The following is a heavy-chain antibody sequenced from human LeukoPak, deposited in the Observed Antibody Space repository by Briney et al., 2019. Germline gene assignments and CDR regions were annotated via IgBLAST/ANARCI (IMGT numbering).Heavy chain of an antibody. Sequence: GGSLRLSCAASGFTFSSYWMSWVRQVPGKGLEWVANIKQDGSERYYVDSVKGRFTISRDNAKNSLYLQMNSLRAEDTAVYYCARERLVLLWSALDYWGQGTLVTVSS. D-gene: IGHD3-10*01. V-gene: IGHV3-7*01. CDR2: IKQDGSER. CDR1: GFTFSSYW. CDR3: ARERLVLLWSALDY. J-gene: IGHJ4*02.